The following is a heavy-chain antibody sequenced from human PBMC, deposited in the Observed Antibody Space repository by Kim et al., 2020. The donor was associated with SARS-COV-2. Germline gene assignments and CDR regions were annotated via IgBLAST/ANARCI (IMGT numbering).Heavy chain of an antibody. Sequence: GGSLRLSCAASGFTFDDYAMHWVRQAPGKGLEWVSGISWNSGSIGYADSVKGRFTISRDNAKNSLYLQMNSLRAEDTALYYCAKDIEQLVSYYYGMDVWGQGTTVTVSS. V-gene: IGHV3-9*01. CDR3: AKDIEQLVSYYYGMDV. D-gene: IGHD6-13*01. CDR2: ISWNSGSI. CDR1: GFTFDDYA. J-gene: IGHJ6*02.